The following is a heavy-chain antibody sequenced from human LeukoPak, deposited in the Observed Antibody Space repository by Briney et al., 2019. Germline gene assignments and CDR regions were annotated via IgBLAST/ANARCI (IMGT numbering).Heavy chain of an antibody. J-gene: IGHJ5*02. CDR1: GFTFSSYG. D-gene: IGHD3-10*01. CDR3: AKGYYGSGSYGWFDP. CDR2: ISGSGDRT. V-gene: IGHV3-23*01. Sequence: GGSLRLSCAVSGFTFSSYGMIWVRQAPGKGLEWVSVISGSGDRTYYADSVKGRFTISRDNSKNTLYLQMNSLRAEDTAVYYCAKGYYGSGSYGWFDPWGQGTLVTVSS.